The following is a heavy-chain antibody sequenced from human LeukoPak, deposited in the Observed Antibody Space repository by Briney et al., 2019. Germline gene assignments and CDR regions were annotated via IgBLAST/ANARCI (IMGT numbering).Heavy chain of an antibody. Sequence: ASVKVSCKASGYNFNSYSIHWVRQAPGQRLEWMGWISAGNVNTKYSQKFQGRVTITRDTSANTAYMELSSLRSEDTAVYYCARASSTRYNWFDPWGQGTLVTVSS. V-gene: IGHV1-3*01. CDR2: ISAGNVNT. D-gene: IGHD2-2*01. CDR1: GYNFNSYS. CDR3: ARASSTRYNWFDP. J-gene: IGHJ5*02.